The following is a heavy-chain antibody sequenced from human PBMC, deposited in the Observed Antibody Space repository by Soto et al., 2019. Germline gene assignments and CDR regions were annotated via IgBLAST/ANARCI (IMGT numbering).Heavy chain of an antibody. CDR1: GYTLTELS. CDR3: AREGAVAGSNLHYYYYFGMDV. CDR2: FDPEDGET. Sequence: ASVKVSCKVSGYTLTELSMHWVRQAPGKGLEWMGGFDPEDGETIYAQKFQGRVTMTEDTSTDTAYMELRSLRSDDTAVYYCAREGAVAGSNLHYYYYFGMDVWGQGTPVTVSS. J-gene: IGHJ6*02. D-gene: IGHD6-19*01. V-gene: IGHV1-24*01.